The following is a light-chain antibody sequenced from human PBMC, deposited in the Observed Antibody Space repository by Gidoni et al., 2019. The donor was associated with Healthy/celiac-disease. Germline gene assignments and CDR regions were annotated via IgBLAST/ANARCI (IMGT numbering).Light chain of an antibody. CDR3: RQYSTGPPGGFT. CDR1: QSVSSN. V-gene: IGKV3-15*01. CDR2: VAS. J-gene: IGKJ3*01. Sequence: EIVMTQSPATLSVSPGESATLSCRASQSVSSNLAWYQQKPGQAPRLLIYVASTRPPGIPARFSGSGSGTKSPLTIGGRQSKDFAVYYCRQYSTGPPGGFTFGPGTKVDI.